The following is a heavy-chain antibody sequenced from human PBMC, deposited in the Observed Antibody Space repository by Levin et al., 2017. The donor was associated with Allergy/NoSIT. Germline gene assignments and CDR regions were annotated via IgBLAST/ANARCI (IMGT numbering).Heavy chain of an antibody. Sequence: GESLKISCAASGFTFSGYSMNWVRQAPGKGLEWISYISTSSSTIYYADSVKGRFTISRDDAKNSLFLQMSSLRDEDTAVYFCASVGRRGYSGYDFTYYYGMDVWGQGTTVTVSS. D-gene: IGHD5-12*01. J-gene: IGHJ6*02. CDR3: ASVGRRGYSGYDFTYYYGMDV. V-gene: IGHV3-48*02. CDR1: GFTFSGYS. CDR2: ISTSSSTI.